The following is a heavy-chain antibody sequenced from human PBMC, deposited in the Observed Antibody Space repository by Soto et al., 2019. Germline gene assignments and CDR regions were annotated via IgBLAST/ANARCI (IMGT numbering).Heavy chain of an antibody. J-gene: IGHJ4*02. V-gene: IGHV3-7*05. D-gene: IGHD3-3*01. Sequence: GGSLRLSCAASGFTFSSYWMSWVRQAPGKGLEWVANIKQDGSEKYYVDSVKGRFTISRDNAKNSLYLQMNSLRAEDTAVYYCARFRFLEWPTTFDYWGQGTLVTVSS. CDR3: ARFRFLEWPTTFDY. CDR2: IKQDGSEK. CDR1: GFTFSSYW.